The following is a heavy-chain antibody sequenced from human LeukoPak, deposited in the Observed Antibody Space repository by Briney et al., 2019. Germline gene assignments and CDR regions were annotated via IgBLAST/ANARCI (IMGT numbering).Heavy chain of an antibody. CDR3: ARTYGDNAEYFQH. Sequence: ASVKVSCKTTGDTFTNYGISWVRQAPGQGREWMGWISAYNGNTNYAQKLQGRVTMTTDTSTSTAYMELRSLRSDDTAVYYCARTYGDNAEYFQHWGQGTLVTVSS. CDR1: GDTFTNYG. V-gene: IGHV1-18*01. D-gene: IGHD4-17*01. J-gene: IGHJ1*01. CDR2: ISAYNGNT.